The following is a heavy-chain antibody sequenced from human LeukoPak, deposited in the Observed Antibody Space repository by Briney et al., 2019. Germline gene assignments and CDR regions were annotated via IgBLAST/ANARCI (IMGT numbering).Heavy chain of an antibody. D-gene: IGHD6-19*01. J-gene: IGHJ4*02. V-gene: IGHV3-7*03. Sequence: GGSLRLSCAASGFTFSSYWMSWVRQAPGKGLEWVANIKQDGSEKYYVDSVKGRFAISRDNAKNSLYLQMNSLRAEDTAVYYCARDLIAVAGAGSLDYWGQGTLVTVSS. CDR1: GFTFSSYW. CDR3: ARDLIAVAGAGSLDY. CDR2: IKQDGSEK.